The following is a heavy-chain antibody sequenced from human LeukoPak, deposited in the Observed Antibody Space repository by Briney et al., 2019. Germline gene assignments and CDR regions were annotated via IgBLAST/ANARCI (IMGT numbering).Heavy chain of an antibody. J-gene: IGHJ4*02. V-gene: IGHV1-2*02. Sequence: ASVKVSCKASGYTFTSYYMHWARQAPGQGLEWMGWISPNSGGTNYAQKFQGRVTMTRDTSISTAYMELSRLRSDDTAVYYCARGAPYDSSGYYFGLDYWGQGTLVTVSS. CDR2: ISPNSGGT. CDR3: ARGAPYDSSGYYFGLDY. D-gene: IGHD3-22*01. CDR1: GYTFTSYY.